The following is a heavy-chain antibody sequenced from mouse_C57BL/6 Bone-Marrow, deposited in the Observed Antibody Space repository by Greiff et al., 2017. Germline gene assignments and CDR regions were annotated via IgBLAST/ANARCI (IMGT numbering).Heavy chain of an antibody. V-gene: IGHV5-16*01. Sequence: EVKLVESEGGLVQPGSSMELSCTASGFTFSDYYMAWVRQVPEKGLEWVANINYDGSSTYYLDSLKSRFIISRDNAKNILYLQMSSLKSEDTATYYCARLYYYGSSYDYAMDYCGQGTSVTVSS. J-gene: IGHJ4*01. CDR1: GFTFSDYY. CDR2: INYDGSST. D-gene: IGHD1-1*01. CDR3: ARLYYYGSSYDYAMDY.